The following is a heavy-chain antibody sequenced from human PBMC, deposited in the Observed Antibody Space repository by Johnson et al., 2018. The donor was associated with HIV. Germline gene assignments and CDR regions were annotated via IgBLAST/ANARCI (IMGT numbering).Heavy chain of an antibody. Sequence: MQLVESGGGLVQPGGSLRLSCAASGFTVSSNYMSWVRQAPGNGLDWVSVIYSGCSTSYADSVKGRFTISRDNAKNTLYLQMNSLRAEDTAVYYCVRGGYYYDQAGAFDIWGQGTMVTVSS. CDR3: VRGGYYYDQAGAFDI. D-gene: IGHD3-22*01. CDR2: IYSGCST. CDR1: GFTVSSNY. V-gene: IGHV3-66*01. J-gene: IGHJ3*02.